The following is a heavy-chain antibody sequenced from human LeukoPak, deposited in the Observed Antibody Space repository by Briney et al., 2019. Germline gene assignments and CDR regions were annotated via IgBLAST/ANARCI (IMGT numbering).Heavy chain of an antibody. CDR3: AVDCSSPSCYGQSAFDI. D-gene: IGHD2-2*01. CDR1: GFTFSNYA. V-gene: IGHV3-23*01. J-gene: IGHJ3*02. Sequence: GGSLRLSCAASGFTFSNYAMDWVRQAPGGGLEGISANSTGGDRAYYADSVKGRFTTSRDNSSNTLFLQLNNLRADDTAIYYCAVDCSSPSCYGQSAFDIWGQGTMVTVSS. CDR2: NSTGGDRA.